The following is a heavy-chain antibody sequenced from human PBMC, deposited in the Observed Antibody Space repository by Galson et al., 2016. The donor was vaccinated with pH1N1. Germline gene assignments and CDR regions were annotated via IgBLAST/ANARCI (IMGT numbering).Heavy chain of an antibody. D-gene: IGHD4-11*01. CDR2: IDPRNGGT. CDR1: GYTFTTYY. CDR3: ASPLRHDYRALLTDY. J-gene: IGHJ4*02. Sequence: SVKVSCKASGYTFTTYYLHWVRQAPGQGFERMGIIDPRNGGTHYAPKFQGRVTMTRDTSTSTVYMELSSLRSEDPAVYYCASPLRHDYRALLTDYWGQGTRVTVSS. V-gene: IGHV1-46*01.